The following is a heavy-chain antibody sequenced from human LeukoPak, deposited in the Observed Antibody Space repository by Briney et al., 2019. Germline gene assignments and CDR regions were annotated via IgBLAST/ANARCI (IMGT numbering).Heavy chain of an antibody. V-gene: IGHV1-18*04. J-gene: IGHJ6*02. D-gene: IGHD2-2*01. CDR3: AGGYCRSTSCHEPPLYGMDV. CDR1: GYTFTNYG. Sequence: ASVKVSCKASGYTFTNYGFSWVRQAPGQGLEWMGWISTNSGNTNYAQQLQGRVTMTSDTSTSTVYMELRSLRSDDTAVYYCAGGYCRSTSCHEPPLYGMDVWGQGTTVTVS. CDR2: ISTNSGNT.